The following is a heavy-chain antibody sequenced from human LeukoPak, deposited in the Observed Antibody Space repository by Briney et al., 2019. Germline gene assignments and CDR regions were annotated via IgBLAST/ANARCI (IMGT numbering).Heavy chain of an antibody. V-gene: IGHV4-39*01. CDR2: IYYSGST. D-gene: IGHD1-26*01. J-gene: IGHJ4*02. Sequence: SETLSLTCTVSGGSLSSSSYYWGWIRQPPGKGLEWIGSIYYSGSTYYNPSLKSRVTISVDTSKNQFSLKLSSVTAADTAVYYCARAYSGSYLDYWGQGTLVTVSS. CDR3: ARAYSGSYLDY. CDR1: GGSLSSSSYY.